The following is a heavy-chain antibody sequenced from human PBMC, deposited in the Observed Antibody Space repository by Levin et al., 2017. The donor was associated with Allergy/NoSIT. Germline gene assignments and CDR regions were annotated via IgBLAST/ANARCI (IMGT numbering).Heavy chain of an antibody. CDR3: ARLPYDAFDT. J-gene: IGHJ3*02. Sequence: NTGGSLRLSCTVSGDSISNYYWTWIRQLPGKGLEWIGYIHYSGYTNYSPSLKSRVTISIDTSKTYFSLYLRSVTAADTALYYCARLPYDAFDTWGQGTLVTVSS. CDR2: IHYSGYT. V-gene: IGHV4-59*01. CDR1: GDSISNYY.